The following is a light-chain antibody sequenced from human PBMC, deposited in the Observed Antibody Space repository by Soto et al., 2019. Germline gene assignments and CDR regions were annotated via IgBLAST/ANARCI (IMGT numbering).Light chain of an antibody. J-gene: IGLJ2*01. CDR2: DVS. CDR3: SSYTSSSTLV. Sequence: QSALTQPASVSGSPGQSITISCTGTSSDVGGYNYVSWYQQHPGKAPKLMIYDVSNRPSGVSKRFSGSKSGNTASLTISGLQAEDEADYYCSSYTSSSTLVFGGGTKRSVL. V-gene: IGLV2-14*01. CDR1: SSDVGGYNY.